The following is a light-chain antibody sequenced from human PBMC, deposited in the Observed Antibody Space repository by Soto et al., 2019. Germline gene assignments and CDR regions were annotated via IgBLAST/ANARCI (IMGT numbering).Light chain of an antibody. V-gene: IGLV3-1*01. CDR3: QAWDSSNVV. CDR2: QDS. CDR1: KLGDKY. J-gene: IGLJ2*01. Sequence: SYELTQPPSVCVSPAQTASITCCGDKLGDKYACWYQQKPGQSPVLVIYQDSKRPSGIPERFSGSNSGNTATLTISGTQAMDEADYYCQAWDSSNVVFGGGTKLTVL.